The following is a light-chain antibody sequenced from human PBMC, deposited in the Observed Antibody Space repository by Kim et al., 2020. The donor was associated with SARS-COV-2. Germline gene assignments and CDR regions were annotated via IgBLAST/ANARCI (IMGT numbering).Light chain of an antibody. J-gene: IGKJ2*01. CDR2: KAS. CDR1: ESFSSW. V-gene: IGKV1-5*03. CDR3: QQYYIFPYT. Sequence: DIQMTQSPSTLSASVGDTVTISCRASESFSSWLAWYQQKPGKAPNLLIYKASNLESGVPSRLSGSESGTEFTLTITSLQPDDFATYYCQQYYIFPYTFGQGTKLEI.